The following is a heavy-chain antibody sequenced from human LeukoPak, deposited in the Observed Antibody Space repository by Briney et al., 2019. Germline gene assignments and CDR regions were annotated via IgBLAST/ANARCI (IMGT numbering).Heavy chain of an antibody. CDR3: ARYYQSAWSFDY. D-gene: IGHD6-19*01. J-gene: IGHJ4*02. V-gene: IGHV3-66*01. CDR1: GFTVSDNF. CDR2: IYSGGST. Sequence: GGSLRLSCAASGFTVSDNFMNWVRQAPGKGLEWVSVIYSGGSTYYADSVKGRFTISRDNSKNTLYLQMNSLRAEDTAVYYCARYYQSAWSFDYWGQGTLVTVSS.